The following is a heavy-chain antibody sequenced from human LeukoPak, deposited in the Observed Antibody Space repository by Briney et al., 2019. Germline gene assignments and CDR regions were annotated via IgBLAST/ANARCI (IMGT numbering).Heavy chain of an antibody. CDR2: INHSGSA. CDR1: GGSFNDYS. D-gene: IGHD6-13*01. Sequence: SETLSLTCGVHGGSFNDYSWSWVRQPPGKGLEWTGDINHSGSASYNPSLKSRFTISADTSKNQFSLKLSSVTAADTAVYYCARLGLYTSSWYRFYYFDYWGPGTLVTVSS. CDR3: ARLGLYTSSWYRFYYFDY. V-gene: IGHV4-34*01. J-gene: IGHJ4*02.